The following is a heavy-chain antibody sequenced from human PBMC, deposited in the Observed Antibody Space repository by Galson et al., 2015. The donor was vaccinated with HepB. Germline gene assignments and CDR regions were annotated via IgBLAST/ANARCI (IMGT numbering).Heavy chain of an antibody. Sequence: SVKVSCKASGYTFSSYSIAWVRQAPGQGLEWMGWISAYDSSTPYAQKFQGRVTMTTETSTATAYMELRSLRSDDTAVYYCARGAHVAVVTATLNNWFDPWGKGTLVTVSS. CDR1: GYTFSSYS. D-gene: IGHD2-15*01. CDR3: ARGAHVAVVTATLNNWFDP. CDR2: ISAYDSST. J-gene: IGHJ5*02. V-gene: IGHV1-18*01.